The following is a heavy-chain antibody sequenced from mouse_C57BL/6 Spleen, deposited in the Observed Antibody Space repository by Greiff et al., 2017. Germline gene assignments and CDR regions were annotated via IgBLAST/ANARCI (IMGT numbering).Heavy chain of an antibody. CDR1: GFTFSDYG. CDR3: ARRDSSGLFAY. V-gene: IGHV5-17*01. CDR2: ISSGSSTI. Sequence: EVHLVESGGGLVKPGGSLKLSCAASGFTFSDYGMHWVRQAPEKGLEWVAYISSGSSTIYYADTVKGRFTISRDNAKNTLFLQMTSLRSEDTAMYYCARRDSSGLFAYWGQGTLVTVSA. J-gene: IGHJ3*01. D-gene: IGHD3-2*02.